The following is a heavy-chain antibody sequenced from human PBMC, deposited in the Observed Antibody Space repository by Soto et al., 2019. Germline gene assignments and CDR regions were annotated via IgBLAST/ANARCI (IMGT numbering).Heavy chain of an antibody. CDR1: GGTFSSYA. J-gene: IGHJ4*02. D-gene: IGHD3-22*01. CDR2: IIPIFGTA. V-gene: IGHV1-69*13. Sequence: ASVKVSCKASGGTFSSYAISWVRQAPGQGLEWMGGIIPIFGTANYAQKFQGRVTITADESTSTAYMELSSLRSEDTAVYYCASRNYYDSSGQLAFDYRGQGTLVTVSS. CDR3: ASRNYYDSSGQLAFDY.